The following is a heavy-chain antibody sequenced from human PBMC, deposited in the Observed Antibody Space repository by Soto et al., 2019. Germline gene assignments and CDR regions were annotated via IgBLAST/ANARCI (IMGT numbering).Heavy chain of an antibody. CDR1: GGSISSYY. CDR3: ARPRVAATRFAFDI. J-gene: IGHJ3*02. CDR2: IYYSGST. Sequence: SETLSLTCTVSGGSISSYYWSWIRQPPGKGLEWIGYIYYSGSTNYNPSLKSRVTISVDTSKNQFSLKLSSVTAADTAVYYCARPRVAATRFAFDIWGQGTMVTVSS. V-gene: IGHV4-59*12. D-gene: IGHD2-15*01.